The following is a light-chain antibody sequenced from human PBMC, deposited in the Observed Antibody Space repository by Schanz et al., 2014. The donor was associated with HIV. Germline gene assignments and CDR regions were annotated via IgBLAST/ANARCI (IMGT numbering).Light chain of an antibody. CDR2: GAS. CDR1: QTITSNF. V-gene: IGKV3-20*01. CDR3: QQHGGSPET. Sequence: EIVLTQSPGTLSLFPGERAALSCRASQTITSNFLAWYQQRPGQAPRLLIYGASNRATGVPDRFSGSGSGTDFILTISRLEPEDFEVYYCQQHGGSPETFGQGTKVEIK. J-gene: IGKJ1*01.